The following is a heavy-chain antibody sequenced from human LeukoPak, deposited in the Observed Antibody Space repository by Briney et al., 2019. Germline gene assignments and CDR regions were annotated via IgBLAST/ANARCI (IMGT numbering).Heavy chain of an antibody. CDR2: IYYSGST. V-gene: IGHV4-31*03. D-gene: IGHD3-16*02. CDR1: GGSISSGGYY. Sequence: SETLSLTCTVSGGSISSGGYYWSWIRQHPGQGLEWIGYIYYSGSTYYNPSLKSRVTISVDTSKNQFSLKLSSVTAADTAVYYCARGGDYVWGSYRHGDAFDIWGQGTMVTVSS. J-gene: IGHJ3*02. CDR3: ARGGDYVWGSYRHGDAFDI.